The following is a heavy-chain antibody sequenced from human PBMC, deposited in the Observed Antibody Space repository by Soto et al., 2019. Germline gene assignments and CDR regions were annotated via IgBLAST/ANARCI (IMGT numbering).Heavy chain of an antibody. V-gene: IGHV3-33*01. CDR1: GFTFSSYG. CDR3: AREAPYYGMDG. J-gene: IGHJ6*02. Sequence: QVQLVESGGGVVKPGRSLRLPCAASGFTFSSYGMHWVRQAPGKGLEWVGVIWYDGNNKYYADSVKGRFTISSDNSKNPLYLQLNSLRAEDTAVYYCAREAPYYGMDGWGQGTTVTVSS. CDR2: IWYDGNNK.